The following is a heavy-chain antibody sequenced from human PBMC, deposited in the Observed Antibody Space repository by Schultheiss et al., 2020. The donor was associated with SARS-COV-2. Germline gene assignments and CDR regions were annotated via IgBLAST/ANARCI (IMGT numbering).Heavy chain of an antibody. J-gene: IGHJ6*02. Sequence: SVKVSCKASGGTFSSYAISWVRQAPGQGLEWMGGIIPIFGTANYAQKFQGRVTITADESTSTAYMELSSLRSEDTAVYYCARWHDILTGYPYGMDVWGQGTTVTVSS. CDR1: GGTFSSYA. V-gene: IGHV1-69*13. CDR2: IIPIFGTA. D-gene: IGHD3-9*01. CDR3: ARWHDILTGYPYGMDV.